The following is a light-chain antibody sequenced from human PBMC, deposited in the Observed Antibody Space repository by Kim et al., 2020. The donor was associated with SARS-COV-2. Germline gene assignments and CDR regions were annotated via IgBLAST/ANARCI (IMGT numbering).Light chain of an antibody. CDR2: AAS. V-gene: IGKV1-8*01. CDR1: QGISSY. CDR3: QQYYSHSQT. J-gene: IGKJ1*01. Sequence: AIRITQSPSSLSASTGDRVTITCRASQGISSYLAWYQQKPGKAPKLLIYAASTLQSGVPSRFSGSGSGTDFTLTISCLQSEDFATYYCQQYYSHSQTSGQGTKVDIK.